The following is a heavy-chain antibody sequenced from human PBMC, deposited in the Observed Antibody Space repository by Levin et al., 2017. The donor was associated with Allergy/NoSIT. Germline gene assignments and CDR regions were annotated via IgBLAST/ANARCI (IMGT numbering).Heavy chain of an antibody. D-gene: IGHD2-15*01. CDR2: INPNSGGT. J-gene: IGHJ6*02. Sequence: VASVKVSCKASGYTFTGYYMHWVRQAPGQGLEWMGWINPNSGGTNYAQNFQGWVTMTRGTSISTAYMELRRLRSDDTAVYYCALGYCSGGSCYPRQDYYYGLDVWGQGTTVTVSS. V-gene: IGHV1-2*04. CDR3: ALGYCSGGSCYPRQDYYYGLDV. CDR1: GYTFTGYY.